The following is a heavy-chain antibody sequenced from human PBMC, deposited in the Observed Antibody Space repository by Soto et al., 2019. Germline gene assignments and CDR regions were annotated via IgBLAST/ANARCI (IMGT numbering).Heavy chain of an antibody. D-gene: IGHD7-27*01. CDR3: ARVPVLGNWYFDL. Sequence: QVQLQESGPGLVKPSETLSLTCTVSGGSISSSYWTWIRQPPGKGLEWIGYIYYRGNTKYNPSLKSRVIMSVDTSKNQFSLNLHSVTAADTAVYYCARVPVLGNWYFDLWGRGTLVTVSS. J-gene: IGHJ2*01. V-gene: IGHV4-59*01. CDR1: GGSISSSY. CDR2: IYYRGNT.